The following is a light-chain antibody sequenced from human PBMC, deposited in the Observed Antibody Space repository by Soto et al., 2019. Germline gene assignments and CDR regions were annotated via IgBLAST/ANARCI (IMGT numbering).Light chain of an antibody. J-gene: IGLJ3*02. CDR3: QSYDTSLRAWV. Sequence: QSVLTQSPSVSGTPGQRVTMSCSGSTSNIGNNPVNWYQQSPGTAPKLLMYDNDQRPSGVADRFSGSKSGTSASLAITGLHGEDEADYYCQSYDTSLRAWVFGGGTKLTVL. V-gene: IGLV1-44*01. CDR2: DND. CDR1: TSNIGNNP.